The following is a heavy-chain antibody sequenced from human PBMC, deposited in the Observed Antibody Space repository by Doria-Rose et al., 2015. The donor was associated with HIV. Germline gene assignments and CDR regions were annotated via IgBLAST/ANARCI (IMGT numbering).Heavy chain of an antibody. J-gene: IGHJ4*02. V-gene: IGHV3-33*03. Sequence: VRQAPGKGLEWVALIWYDGSYTSYADSVKGRFTISRDNAKNSLFLQMTSLRAEDTAVYYCARGVLGGYYSDYWGQGIVVTVSS. D-gene: IGHD3-16*01. CDR2: IWYDGSYT. CDR3: ARGVLGGYYSDY.